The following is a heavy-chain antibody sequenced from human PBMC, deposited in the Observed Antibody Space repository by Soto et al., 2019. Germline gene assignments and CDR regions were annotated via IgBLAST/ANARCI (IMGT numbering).Heavy chain of an antibody. V-gene: IGHV4-30-4*01. CDR3: ARVPYYDSSGYYLEGSYYFDY. D-gene: IGHD3-22*01. CDR1: GGSISSGDYY. CDR2: IYYSGST. J-gene: IGHJ4*02. Sequence: PSETLSLTCTVSGGSISSGDYYWSWIRQPPGKGLEWIGYIYYSGSTYYNPSLKSRVTISVDTSKNQFSLKLSSVTAADTAVYYCARVPYYDSSGYYLEGSYYFDYWGQGTLVTVSS.